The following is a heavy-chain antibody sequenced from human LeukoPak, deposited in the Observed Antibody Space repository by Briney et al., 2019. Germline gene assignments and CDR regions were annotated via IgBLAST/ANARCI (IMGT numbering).Heavy chain of an antibody. CDR2: IYPGDSDT. V-gene: IGHV5-51*01. CDR3: ARRETRSGSGFGVSAFDI. J-gene: IGHJ3*02. CDR1: GYSFTSYW. Sequence: PGESLKISCKGSGYSFTSYWIGWVRQLPGKGLEWMGIIYPGDSDTRYSPSFQGQATISADKSISTAYLQWSSLKASDTAMYYCARRETRSGSGFGVSAFDIWGQGTMVTVSS. D-gene: IGHD3-22*01.